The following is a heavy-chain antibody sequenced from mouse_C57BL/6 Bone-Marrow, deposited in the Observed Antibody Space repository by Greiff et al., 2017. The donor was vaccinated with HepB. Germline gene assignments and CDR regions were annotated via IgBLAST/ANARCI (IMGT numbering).Heavy chain of an antibody. D-gene: IGHD2-3*01. CDR2: ISSGGSYT. J-gene: IGHJ2*01. Sequence: EVNLVESGGDLVKPGGSLKLSCAASGFTFSSYGMSWVRQTPDKRLEWVATISSGGSYTYYPDSVKGRFTISRDNAKNTLYLQMSSLKSEDTAMYYCARQGGVYDGYYVGYFDYWGQGTTLTVSS. CDR1: GFTFSSYG. CDR3: ARQGGVYDGYYVGYFDY. V-gene: IGHV5-6*01.